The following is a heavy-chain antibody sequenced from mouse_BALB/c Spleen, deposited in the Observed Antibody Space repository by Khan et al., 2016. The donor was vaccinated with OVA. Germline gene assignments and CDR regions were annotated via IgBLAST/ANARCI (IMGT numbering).Heavy chain of an antibody. CDR1: GYAFTNYY. Sequence: QVQLQQSGPELVKPGASVRISCKASGYAFTNYYLHWVKQRPGQGLEWIGWIYPGNVNTKYNEKFKDKATLTADKSSNTAYMQLSSLTSEDSAVSFYARDDYFVGDAMDYWGQGTSVTVSS. CDR2: IYPGNVNT. D-gene: IGHD2-4*01. CDR3: ARDDYFVGDAMDY. V-gene: IGHV1S56*01. J-gene: IGHJ4*01.